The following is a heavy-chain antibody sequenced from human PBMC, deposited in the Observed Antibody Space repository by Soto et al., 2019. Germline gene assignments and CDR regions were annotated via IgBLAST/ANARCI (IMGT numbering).Heavy chain of an antibody. D-gene: IGHD4-17*01. CDR2: ISAYNGNT. J-gene: IGHJ6*02. CDR3: ARDRDTVTYYGMDV. Sequence: ASVKVSCKASGYTFTSYGISWVRQAPGQGLEWMGWISAYNGNTNYAQKLQGRVTMTTDTSTSTAYMELRSLRSDDTAVYYCARDRDTVTYYGMDVWGQGTTVTVSS. V-gene: IGHV1-18*01. CDR1: GYTFTSYG.